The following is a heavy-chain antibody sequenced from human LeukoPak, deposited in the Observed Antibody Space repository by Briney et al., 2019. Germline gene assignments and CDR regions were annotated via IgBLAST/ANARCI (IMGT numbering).Heavy chain of an antibody. CDR2: TYYRSKLYN. Sequence: PSQTLSLTCAISGDSVSSNSAAWNWIRQFPSKGLEWLGRTYYRSKLYNDYAVSVKSRITINPDTSKNQFSLQLNSVTPEDTAVYYCARGDNSIALAAFDIWGQGTMVTVSS. V-gene: IGHV6-1*01. J-gene: IGHJ3*02. CDR3: ARGDNSIALAAFDI. D-gene: IGHD3-22*01. CDR1: GDSVSSNSAA.